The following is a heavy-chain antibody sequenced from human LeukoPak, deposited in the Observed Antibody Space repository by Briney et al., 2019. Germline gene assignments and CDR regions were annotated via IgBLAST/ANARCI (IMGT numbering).Heavy chain of an antibody. Sequence: SETLSLTCAVYGGSFSGYYWSWIRQPPGKGLEWIGEINHSGSTNYNPSLKSRVTISVDTSKSQFSLKLSSVTAADTAVHYCARGSLTGYYYHWFDPWGQGTLVTVSS. D-gene: IGHD3-9*01. J-gene: IGHJ5*02. CDR1: GGSFSGYY. CDR3: ARGSLTGYYYHWFDP. CDR2: INHSGST. V-gene: IGHV4-34*01.